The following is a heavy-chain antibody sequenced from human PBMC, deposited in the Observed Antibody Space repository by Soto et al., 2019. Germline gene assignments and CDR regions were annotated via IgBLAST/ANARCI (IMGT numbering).Heavy chain of an antibody. V-gene: IGHV5-10-1*01. D-gene: IGHD3-22*01. CDR3: ARQIYDSDTGPHFQYYFDS. J-gene: IGHJ4*02. CDR2: FEPGDSQI. Sequence: PGPALKLTCEGSGYSFTGYWIGWVRQKPGKVLEWIGRFEPGDSQIDYSPSFRGHVTISAAKSITTVFLQWSSLRASDTAMYYCARQIYDSDTGPHFQYYFDSWGQGTPVSV. CDR1: GYSFTGYW.